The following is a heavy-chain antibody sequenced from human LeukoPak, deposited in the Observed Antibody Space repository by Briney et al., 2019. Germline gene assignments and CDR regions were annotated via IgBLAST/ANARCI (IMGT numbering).Heavy chain of an antibody. CDR1: GGSISSSSYY. CDR3: ARQTRYWEPPGFDY. V-gene: IGHV4-39*01. J-gene: IGHJ4*02. D-gene: IGHD1-26*01. Sequence: PSETLSLTCTVSGGSISSSSYYWGWIRQPPGKGLEWIGNIYYSGSTYYNPSLKSRVTISVDTSKNQFSLKLTSVTAADTAVYYCARQTRYWEPPGFDYWGQGSLATVSS. CDR2: IYYSGST.